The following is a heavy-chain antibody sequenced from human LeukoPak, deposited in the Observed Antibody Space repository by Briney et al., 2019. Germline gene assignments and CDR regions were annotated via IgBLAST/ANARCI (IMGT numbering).Heavy chain of an antibody. J-gene: IGHJ3*02. V-gene: IGHV1-8*01. Sequence: GASVKVSCKASGYTFTSYDINRVRQATGQGLEWMGWMNPNSGNTGCAQKFQGRVTMTRNTSISTAYMELSSLRSEDTAVYYCARGLNYYDILTGPGAFDIWGQGTMVTVSS. CDR3: ARGLNYYDILTGPGAFDI. CDR1: GYTFTSYD. D-gene: IGHD3-9*01. CDR2: MNPNSGNT.